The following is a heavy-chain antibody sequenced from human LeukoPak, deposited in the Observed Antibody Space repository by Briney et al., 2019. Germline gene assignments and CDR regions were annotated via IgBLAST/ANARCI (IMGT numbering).Heavy chain of an antibody. CDR2: INHSGST. D-gene: IGHD1-20*01. CDR1: GGSFSGYY. V-gene: IGHV4-34*01. CDR3: ASASHNWNPDY. Sequence: SETLSLTCAVYGGSFSGYYWSWIRQPPGKGLEWIGEINHSGSTNYNPSLKSRVTISVDTSKNQFSLKLSSVTAADTAVYYCASASHNWNPDYWGQGTLVTVSS. J-gene: IGHJ4*02.